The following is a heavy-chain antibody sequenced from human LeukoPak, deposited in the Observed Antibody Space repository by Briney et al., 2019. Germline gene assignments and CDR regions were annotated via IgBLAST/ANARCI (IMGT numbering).Heavy chain of an antibody. CDR1: GFTFSSYS. V-gene: IGHV3-21*01. CDR3: ERGPHDYGTDTKIDY. Sequence: GGSLRLSCAASGFTFSSYSMNWVRQAPGKGLEWVSSISSSSSYIYYADSVKGRFTISRDNAKNSLYLQMNSLRAEDTAVYYCERGPHDYGTDTKIDYWGQGTLVTVSS. D-gene: IGHD4/OR15-4a*01. CDR2: ISSSSSYI. J-gene: IGHJ4*02.